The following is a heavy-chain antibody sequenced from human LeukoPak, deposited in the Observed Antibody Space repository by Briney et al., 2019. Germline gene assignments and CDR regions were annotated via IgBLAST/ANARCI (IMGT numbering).Heavy chain of an antibody. Sequence: SETLSLTCTVSGGSISSSNYYWGWIRQPPGKGLEWIGSIYYSGNTYYNPSLKSRATVSADTSKTQFSLKLSSVTAADTSVYYCARGRPITMVRGVKVRYYYYGMDVWGQGTTVTVSS. CDR1: GGSISSSNYY. CDR2: IYYSGNT. V-gene: IGHV4-39*01. CDR3: ARGRPITMVRGVKVRYYYYGMDV. D-gene: IGHD3-10*01. J-gene: IGHJ6*02.